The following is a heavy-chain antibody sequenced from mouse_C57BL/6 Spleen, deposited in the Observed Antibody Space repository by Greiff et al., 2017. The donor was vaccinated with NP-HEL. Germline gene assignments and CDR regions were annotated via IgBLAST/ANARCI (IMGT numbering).Heavy chain of an antibody. CDR2: IWSGGST. D-gene: IGHD2-13*01. CDR1: GFSLTSYG. J-gene: IGHJ3*01. V-gene: IGHV2-2*01. Sequence: VQLQQSGPGLVQPSPSLSISCTVSGFSLTSYGVHWVRQSPGKGLEWLGVIWSGGSTDYNAPFISRLSISKDNSKSQVFFKMNSLQADDTAIYYCARNTYYCGFAYWGQGTLVTVSA. CDR3: ARNTYYCGFAY.